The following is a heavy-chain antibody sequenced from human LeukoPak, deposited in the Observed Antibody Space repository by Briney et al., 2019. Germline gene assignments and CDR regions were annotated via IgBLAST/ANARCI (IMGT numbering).Heavy chain of an antibody. CDR2: IKEDESTK. Sequence: HPGGSLRLSCAASGFIFTDHWMSWVRQAPGKGLEWVANIKEDESTKFYADSVRGLFTISRDNAKSSVYLQMNNLRVEDTALYYCARAVDVADYWGRGTLVTVSS. J-gene: IGHJ4*02. CDR3: ARAVDVADY. CDR1: GFIFTDHW. V-gene: IGHV3-7*01. D-gene: IGHD3-16*01.